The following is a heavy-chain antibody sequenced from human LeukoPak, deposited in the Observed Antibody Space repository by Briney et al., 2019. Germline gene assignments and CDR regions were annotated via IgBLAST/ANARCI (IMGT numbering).Heavy chain of an antibody. CDR1: GYTFTSNG. V-gene: IGHV1-18*04. J-gene: IGHJ4*02. CDR3: ARDKTASSSWPYYFDY. Sequence: ASVKVSCKTAGYTFTSNGISWVREAPGQGLEWMGWINAYNGNTRYAQNLQGRVTMTTDTSTSTAYMELKSLSSDDTAVYYCARDKTASSSWPYYFDYWGQGTLVTVSS. CDR2: INAYNGNT. D-gene: IGHD6-13*01.